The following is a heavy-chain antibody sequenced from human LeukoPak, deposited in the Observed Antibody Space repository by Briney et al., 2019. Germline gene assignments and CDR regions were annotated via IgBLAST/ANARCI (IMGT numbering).Heavy chain of an antibody. J-gene: IGHJ6*03. CDR3: AREYSSGWYLGYYYYMDV. CDR1: GFTFSSYG. Sequence: GGSLRLSCAASGFTFSSYGMSWVRQAPGKGLEWVSAISGSGGSTYYADSVKGRFTISRDKAKNSLYLQMNSLRAEDTAVYYCAREYSSGWYLGYYYYMDVWGKGTTVTVSS. V-gene: IGHV3-23*01. CDR2: ISGSGGST. D-gene: IGHD6-19*01.